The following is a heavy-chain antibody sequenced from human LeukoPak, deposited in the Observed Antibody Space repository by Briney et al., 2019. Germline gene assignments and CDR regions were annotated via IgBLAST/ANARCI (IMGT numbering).Heavy chain of an antibody. CDR2: IDPTDSRT. J-gene: IGHJ4*02. Sequence: GESLRISCKGSGYTFTNYWVSWVRQMPGKGLEWMGRIDPTDSRTNYGPSFQGHVTMSADRSISTAYLQWSSLEASDSAMYYCARPIGYCSSTTCPPFDYWGQGTLVTVSS. D-gene: IGHD2-2*01. CDR1: GYTFTNYW. V-gene: IGHV5-10-1*01. CDR3: ARPIGYCSSTTCPPFDY.